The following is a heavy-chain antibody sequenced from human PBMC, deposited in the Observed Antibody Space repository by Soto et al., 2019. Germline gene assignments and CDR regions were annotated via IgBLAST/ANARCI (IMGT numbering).Heavy chain of an antibody. Sequence: QVQLVQSGAEVKKPGASVKVSCKASGYTFTSYDINWVRQATGQGREWMGWMNPNSGNTGYAQKFQGRVTMTRNTSISTAYMEPSSLRSEDTAVYYCARSPGGYCSSTSCYLYYYYGMDVWGQGTTVTVSS. D-gene: IGHD2-2*01. CDR3: ARSPGGYCSSTSCYLYYYYGMDV. CDR2: MNPNSGNT. J-gene: IGHJ6*02. CDR1: GYTFTSYD. V-gene: IGHV1-8*01.